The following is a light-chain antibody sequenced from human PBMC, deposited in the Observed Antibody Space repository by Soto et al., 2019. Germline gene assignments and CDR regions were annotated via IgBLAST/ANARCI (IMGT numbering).Light chain of an antibody. CDR1: QNIYINS. CDR2: GGS. CDR3: QQYGAPPLT. Sequence: EIVLTQSPDTLSLSPGERATLSCRASQNIYINSLAWYQQRPSQAPRLLIYGGSTRATAVPDRFSGSGPGTDFALTISRLEPEDFAVYYCQQYGAPPLTFGPGTKVD. V-gene: IGKV3-20*01. J-gene: IGKJ3*01.